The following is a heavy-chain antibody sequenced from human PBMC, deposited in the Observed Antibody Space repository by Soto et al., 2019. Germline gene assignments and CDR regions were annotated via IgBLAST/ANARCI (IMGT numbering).Heavy chain of an antibody. Sequence: QVQLVESGGGVVQPGRSLRLSCAASGFTFSSYGMHWVRQAPGKGLEWVAVIWYDGSNKYYADSVKGRFTISRDNSKNTLYLQMNSLRAEDTAVYYCARVQQQLIQPHYFDYWGQGTLVTVSS. CDR1: GFTFSSYG. CDR2: IWYDGSNK. CDR3: ARVQQQLIQPHYFDY. J-gene: IGHJ4*02. D-gene: IGHD6-13*01. V-gene: IGHV3-33*01.